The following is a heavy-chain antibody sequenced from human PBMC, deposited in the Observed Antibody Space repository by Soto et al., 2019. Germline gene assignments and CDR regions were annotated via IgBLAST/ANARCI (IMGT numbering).Heavy chain of an antibody. CDR2: IYWDDDK. CDR1: GFSLSTSGGG. CDR3: AHSRGGGTSAWFDP. D-gene: IGHD2-15*01. J-gene: IGHJ5*02. V-gene: IGHV2-5*02. Sequence: QITLKESGPTLVKPTQTLTLTCTFSGFSLSTSGGGVGWIRQPPGKALEWLALIYWDDDKRYSPSLKNRLTITKHTXXDQVVLTMTNMDPVDTATYYCAHSRGGGTSAWFDPWGQGPLVTVSS.